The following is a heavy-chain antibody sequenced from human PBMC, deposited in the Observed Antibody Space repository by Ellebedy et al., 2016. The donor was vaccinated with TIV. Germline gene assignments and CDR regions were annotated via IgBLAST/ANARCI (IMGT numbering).Heavy chain of an antibody. J-gene: IGHJ4*02. D-gene: IGHD1-26*01. CDR1: GLTFSSYA. CDR2: ISYDGSNK. CDR3: ARLAEWEVWDF. Sequence: GESLKISCAASGLTFSSYAMHWVRQAPGKGLEWVAVISYDGSNKYYADSVKGRFTISRDNSKNTLFLQMHSLRAEDTAVYYCARLAEWEVWDFWGQGILVAVSS. V-gene: IGHV3-30-3*01.